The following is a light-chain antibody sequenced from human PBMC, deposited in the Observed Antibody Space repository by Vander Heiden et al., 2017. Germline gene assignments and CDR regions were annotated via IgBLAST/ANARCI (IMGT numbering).Light chain of an antibody. Sequence: EIMLTQSPGTLSLSPGERATLSCRASQSVRSNYLAWYQQKPGQAPRLLIYGAFSRAGGIPDRFSGSGSGTDFTLTITRLGPEDFAVYYCQQYGGSPRTFGQGTTVEIK. CDR3: QQYGGSPRT. CDR2: GAF. J-gene: IGKJ1*01. CDR1: QSVRSNY. V-gene: IGKV3-20*01.